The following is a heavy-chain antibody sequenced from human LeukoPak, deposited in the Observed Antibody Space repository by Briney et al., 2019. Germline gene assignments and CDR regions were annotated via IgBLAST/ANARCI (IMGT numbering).Heavy chain of an antibody. D-gene: IGHD5-12*01. J-gene: IGHJ1*01. Sequence: PGGSLRLSCAASGFTVSQGYMSWVRQAPGKGLEWVSIIYAGGNTYYADSVKGRFTISRDTSNNTAYLEMNSLRVEDTAIYYCARDGAIVAGTAQHWGQGALVTVSS. CDR1: GFTVSQGY. V-gene: IGHV3-53*01. CDR3: ARDGAIVAGTAQH. CDR2: IYAGGNT.